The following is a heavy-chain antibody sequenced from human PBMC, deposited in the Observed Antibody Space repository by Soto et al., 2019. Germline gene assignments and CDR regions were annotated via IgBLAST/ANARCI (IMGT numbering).Heavy chain of an antibody. V-gene: IGHV3-23*01. D-gene: IGHD3-3*01. CDR2: ISGDGDNT. J-gene: IGHJ4*02. CDR3: AKESIFSTGLDQ. Sequence: GGSLRLSCADSGFTFRSYAMSWVRQAPGKGLEWVSLISGDGDNTYYADSVKSRFTISRDDSKNTLYLQMNSLIDEDTAVYYCAKESIFSTGLDQWGQGTLVTVSS. CDR1: GFTFRSYA.